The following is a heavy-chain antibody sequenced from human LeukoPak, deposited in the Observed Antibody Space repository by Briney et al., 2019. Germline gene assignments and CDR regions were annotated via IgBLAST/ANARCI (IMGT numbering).Heavy chain of an antibody. Sequence: SETLSLTCTVSGDSISSGSYYWGWIRQPPGKGLEWIGSIYYSGSTYYNSSLKSRVTISVDMSKSQLSLKLDSVTAADTAVYYCARHVGFITMVRGVINNNWFDPWGQGTLVTVSS. CDR1: GDSISSGSYY. D-gene: IGHD3-10*01. V-gene: IGHV4-39*01. CDR3: ARHVGFITMVRGVINNNWFDP. CDR2: IYYSGST. J-gene: IGHJ5*02.